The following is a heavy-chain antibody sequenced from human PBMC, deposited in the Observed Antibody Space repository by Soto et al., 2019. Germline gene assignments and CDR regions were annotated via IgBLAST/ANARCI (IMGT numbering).Heavy chain of an antibody. CDR3: ARVRYSSSWYGQVVYYYYYGMDV. V-gene: IGHV3-33*01. CDR2: IWYDGSNK. D-gene: IGHD6-13*01. CDR1: GFTFSSYG. Sequence: QVQLVESGGGVVQPGRSLRLSCAASGFTFSSYGMHWVRQAPGKGLEWVAVIWYDGSNKYYADSVKGRFTISRDNSKNTLYLQRTSLRAEDTAVYYCARVRYSSSWYGQVVYYYYYGMDVWGQGTTVTVSS. J-gene: IGHJ6*02.